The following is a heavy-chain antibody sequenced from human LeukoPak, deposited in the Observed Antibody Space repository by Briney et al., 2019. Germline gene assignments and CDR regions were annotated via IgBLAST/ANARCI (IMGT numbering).Heavy chain of an antibody. CDR3: ARFGLGKHIEVAGILFDI. CDR1: GYSFTSNV. J-gene: IGHJ3*02. V-gene: IGHV1-18*01. CDR2: ISAYNGNT. Sequence: GASVKVSCKASGYSFTSNVISWVRQAPGQGLEWMGWISAYNGNTNYAQKLQGRVTMTTDTSTSTAYMELRSLRSDDTAVYYCARFGLGKHIEVAGILFDIWGQGTMVTVSS. D-gene: IGHD6-19*01.